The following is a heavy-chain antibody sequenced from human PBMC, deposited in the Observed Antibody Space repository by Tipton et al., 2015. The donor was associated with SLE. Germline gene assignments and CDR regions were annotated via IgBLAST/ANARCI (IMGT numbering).Heavy chain of an antibody. V-gene: IGHV4-34*01. J-gene: IGHJ3*01. CDR3: VREGKYVVRFRELVAPDL. Sequence: TLSLTCAVYGGSFSDYYWSWIRQTPGEGLEWIGEINHTGGTNYNPSLESRVTMSVDTSKNQFSLKLSSVTAADTAMYYCVREGKYVVRFRELVAPDLWGRGTAITVSS. CDR2: INHTGGT. D-gene: IGHD1-26*01. CDR1: GGSFSDYY.